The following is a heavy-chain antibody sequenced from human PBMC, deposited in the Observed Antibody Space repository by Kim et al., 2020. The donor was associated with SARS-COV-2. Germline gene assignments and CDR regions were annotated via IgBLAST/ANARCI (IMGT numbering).Heavy chain of an antibody. J-gene: IGHJ6*02. CDR1: GFTFGSYG. V-gene: IGHV3-30*18. CDR3: AKRLGSGWTYYYYEMDV. CDR2: ISHDATKT. Sequence: GGSLRLSCAASGFTFGSYGMYWVRQAPGKGLEWTAVISHDATKTYYADSVKGRFIVSRDNSKNTVSLQMNSLRPEDTAVYYCAKRLGSGWTYYYYEMDVWGQEPTVT. D-gene: IGHD3-16*01.